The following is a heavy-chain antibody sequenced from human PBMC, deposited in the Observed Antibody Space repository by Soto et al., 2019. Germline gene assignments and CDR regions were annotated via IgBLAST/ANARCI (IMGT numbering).Heavy chain of an antibody. J-gene: IGHJ6*02. D-gene: IGHD6-13*01. CDR2: IYSGGST. CDR3: ARDAYYSSLPPYYYGMDV. Sequence: PGGSLRLSCAASGFTVSSNYMSWVRQAPGEGLEWVSVIYSGGSTYYADSVKGRFTISRDNSKNTLYLQMNSLRAEDTAVYYCARDAYYSSLPPYYYGMDVWGQGTTVTVSS. V-gene: IGHV3-53*01. CDR1: GFTVSSNY.